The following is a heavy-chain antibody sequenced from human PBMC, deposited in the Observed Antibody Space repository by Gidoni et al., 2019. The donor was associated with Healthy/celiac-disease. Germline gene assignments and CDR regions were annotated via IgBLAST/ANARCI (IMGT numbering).Heavy chain of an antibody. CDR3: ARWRGRALIAAAGRGYYFDY. J-gene: IGHJ4*02. V-gene: IGHV3-11*06. CDR1: GFTFSDYY. D-gene: IGHD6-13*01. CDR2: ISSSSSYT. Sequence: QVQLVESGGGLVKPGGSLRLSCAASGFTFSDYYMSWIRQAPGKGLEWVSYISSSSSYTNYADSVKGRFTISRDNAKNSLYLQMNSLRAEDTAVYYCARWRGRALIAAAGRGYYFDYWGQGTLVTVSS.